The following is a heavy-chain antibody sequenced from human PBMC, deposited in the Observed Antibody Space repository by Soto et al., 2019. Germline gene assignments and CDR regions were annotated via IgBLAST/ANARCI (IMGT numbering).Heavy chain of an antibody. CDR1: GFTFSDYY. CDR3: ARPRYYYGSGSRVYYFDY. V-gene: IGHV3-11*06. CDR2: ISSSSSYT. J-gene: IGHJ4*02. D-gene: IGHD3-10*01. Sequence: QVQLVESGGGLVKPGGSLRLSCAASGFTFSDYYMSWIRQAPGKGLEWVSYISSSSSYTNYADSVKGRFTISRDNAKNSLYLQMNSLRAEDTAVYYCARPRYYYGSGSRVYYFDYWGQGTLVTVSS.